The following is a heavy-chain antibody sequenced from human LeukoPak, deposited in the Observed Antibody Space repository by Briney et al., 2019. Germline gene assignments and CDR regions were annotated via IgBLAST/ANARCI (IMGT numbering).Heavy chain of an antibody. V-gene: IGHV4-59*01. CDR1: GGSISSYY. D-gene: IGHD3-10*01. CDR2: IYYSGST. J-gene: IGHJ6*03. Sequence: PSETPSLTCTVSGGSISSYYWSWIRQPPGKGLEWIGYIYYSGSTNYNPSFKSRVTISVDTSKNQFSLKLSSVTAADTAVYYCARAIGWFGELFSEYYYYYYMDVWGKGTTVTISS. CDR3: ARAIGWFGELFSEYYYYYYMDV.